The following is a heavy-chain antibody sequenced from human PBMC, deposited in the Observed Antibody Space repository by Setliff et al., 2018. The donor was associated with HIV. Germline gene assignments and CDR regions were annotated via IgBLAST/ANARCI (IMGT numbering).Heavy chain of an antibody. CDR2: ISDDGKTI. CDR3: AAPGDSGVSLDY. D-gene: IGHD2-21*02. CDR1: GFIFSRNW. J-gene: IGHJ4*02. Sequence: GGSLRLSCAASGFIFSRNWMHWVRQAPGKGLVWVSRISDDGKTITYADFVKGRFSISRDNAKNTLYLQMTSLGVDDTAVYYCAAPGDSGVSLDYWGQGTLVTVSS. V-gene: IGHV3-74*01.